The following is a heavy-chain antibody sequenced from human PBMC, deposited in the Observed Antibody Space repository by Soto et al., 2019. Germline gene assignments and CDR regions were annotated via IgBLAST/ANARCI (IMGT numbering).Heavy chain of an antibody. V-gene: IGHV4-34*01. Sequence: XATLSLTGAVYGGSFSGSYWSWMRQPPGKGLEWIGEINHSGSTNYNPSLKSRVTISADTSKNQFSLKLSSVTAADTAVYYCARGGGQQLVPVAVAGGIDYWGQGTLVTVSS. J-gene: IGHJ4*02. CDR1: GGSFSGSY. CDR3: ARGGGQQLVPVAVAGGIDY. CDR2: INHSGST. D-gene: IGHD6-13*01.